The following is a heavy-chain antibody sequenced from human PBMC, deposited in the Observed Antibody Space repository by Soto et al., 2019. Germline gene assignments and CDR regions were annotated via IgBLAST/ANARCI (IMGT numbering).Heavy chain of an antibody. D-gene: IGHD4-17*01. CDR2: IWYDGSNK. Sequence: QVQLVESGGGVVQPGRSLRLSCAASGFTFSSYGMHWVRQAPGKGLEWVAVIWYDGSNKYYADSVKGRFTISRDNSKNTLYLQMNSLRAEDTAVYYCARGPYGDYKDFYEFLKIWNWGQGTLVTVSS. CDR3: ARGPYGDYKDFYEFLKIWN. CDR1: GFTFSSYG. V-gene: IGHV3-33*01. J-gene: IGHJ4*02.